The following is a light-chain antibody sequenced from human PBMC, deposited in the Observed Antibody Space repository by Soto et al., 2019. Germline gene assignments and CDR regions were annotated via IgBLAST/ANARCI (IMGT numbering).Light chain of an antibody. V-gene: IGKV1-12*01. CDR1: HDLTYW. CDR2: AAS. CDR3: QQAKSFPLT. Sequence: DIHMTQSPSSVSASVGDRVTITCRASHDLTYWLAWYQQRPGKAPKCLIYAASILQSGVPSRFSGSGFGTNFTLTITSLQPEDSATYFCQQAKSFPLTFGQGTRLEIK. J-gene: IGKJ5*01.